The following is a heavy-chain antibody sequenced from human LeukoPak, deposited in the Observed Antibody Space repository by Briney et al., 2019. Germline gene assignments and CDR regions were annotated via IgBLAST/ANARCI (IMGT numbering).Heavy chain of an antibody. Sequence: PSETLSLTCTVSGYSISSGYYWGWIRQPPGKGLEWIGSIYHSGLTYYNPSLKSRVTISVDTSKNQFSLKLSSVTAADTAVYYCARAGRGCSSTSCPLTLLNGMDVWGKGTTVTVSS. CDR2: IYHSGLT. CDR1: GYSISSGYY. D-gene: IGHD2-2*01. J-gene: IGHJ6*04. V-gene: IGHV4-38-2*02. CDR3: ARAGRGCSSTSCPLTLLNGMDV.